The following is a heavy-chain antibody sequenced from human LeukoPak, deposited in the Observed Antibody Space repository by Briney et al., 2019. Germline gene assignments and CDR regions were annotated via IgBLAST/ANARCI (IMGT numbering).Heavy chain of an antibody. Sequence: SETLSLTCTVSGGSISSYYWSWLRQPPGRGLEWIGYIYYSGSTNYNPSLKSRVTISVDTSKNQFSLKLRSVTAADTAVYYCARVTGYMIEDYFDYWGQGTLVTVSS. CDR2: IYYSGST. D-gene: IGHD3-22*01. J-gene: IGHJ4*02. CDR3: ARVTGYMIEDYFDY. V-gene: IGHV4-59*01. CDR1: GGSISSYY.